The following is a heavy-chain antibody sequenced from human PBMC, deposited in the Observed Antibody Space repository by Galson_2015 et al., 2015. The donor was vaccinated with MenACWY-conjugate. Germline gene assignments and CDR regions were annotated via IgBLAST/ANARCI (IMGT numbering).Heavy chain of an antibody. V-gene: IGHV3-30*04. CDR2: FSYDGTKR. CDR3: ARDHSPSYASSWYSGSNWFDP. CDR1: GFTFTSYA. D-gene: IGHD2-15*01. Sequence: SLRLSCAASGFTFTSYAMHWVRQAPGKGLEWVAVFSYDGTKRYYADSVKGRFTVSRDTSKNTLFLQMSSLRPEDTAVYYCARDHSPSYASSWYSGSNWFDPWGQGTLVTVSS. J-gene: IGHJ5*02.